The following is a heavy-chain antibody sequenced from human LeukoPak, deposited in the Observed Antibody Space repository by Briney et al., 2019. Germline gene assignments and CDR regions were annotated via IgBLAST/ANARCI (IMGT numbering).Heavy chain of an antibody. CDR3: ARDKDAFDI. J-gene: IGHJ3*02. CDR2: ISVHSGQT. Sequence: ASVKVSCKASGYTFTSYGISWVRQAPGQGLEWMGRISVHSGQTNYVQKFRDRVTLTTDTSTSTAYMELRSLGSGDTAVYYCARDKDAFDIWGQGTMVTVSS. V-gene: IGHV1-18*01. CDR1: GYTFTSYG.